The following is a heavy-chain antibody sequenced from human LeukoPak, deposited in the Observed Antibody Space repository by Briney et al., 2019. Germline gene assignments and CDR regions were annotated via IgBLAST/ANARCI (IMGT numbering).Heavy chain of an antibody. CDR3: ARQGSSTVWLAGV. CDR2: ISSSSSYI. V-gene: IGHV3-21*01. CDR1: GFTFSSYS. Sequence: PGGSLRLSCAASGFTFSSYSMNWVRQAPGKGLEWVSSISSSSSYIYYAGSVKGRFTISRDNAKNSLYLQMNSLRAEDTAVYYCARQGSSTVWLAGVWGQGTTVTVSS. D-gene: IGHD6-19*01. J-gene: IGHJ6*02.